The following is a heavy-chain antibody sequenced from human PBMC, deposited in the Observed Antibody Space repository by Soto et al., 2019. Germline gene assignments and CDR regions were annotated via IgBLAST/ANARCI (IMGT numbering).Heavy chain of an antibody. J-gene: IGHJ6*02. V-gene: IGHV6-1*01. CDR3: VREDIVVVVAATPTSYYYYGMDV. D-gene: IGHD2-15*01. CDR1: GDSVSSNSAA. CDR2: TYYRSKWYN. Sequence: SQTLSLTCAISGDSVSSNSAAWNWIRQSPSRGLEWLGRTYYRSKWYNDYAVSVKSRITINPDTSKNQFSLQLNSVTPEDTAVYYCVREDIVVVVAATPTSYYYYGMDVWGQGTTVTVSS.